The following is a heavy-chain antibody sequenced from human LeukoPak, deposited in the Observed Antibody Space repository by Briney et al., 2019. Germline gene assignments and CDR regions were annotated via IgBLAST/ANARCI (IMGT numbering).Heavy chain of an antibody. V-gene: IGHV6-1*01. Sequence: SQTLSLTCAISGASVSSNSAAWNWIRQSPSRGLEWLGRTYYRSKWYNDYAVSVKSRITINPDTSKNQFSLQLNSVTPEDTAVYYCARDRYDYIWGSYRRSGAFDIWGQGTMVTVSS. J-gene: IGHJ3*02. CDR1: GASVSSNSAA. CDR2: TYYRSKWYN. D-gene: IGHD3-16*02. CDR3: ARDRYDYIWGSYRRSGAFDI.